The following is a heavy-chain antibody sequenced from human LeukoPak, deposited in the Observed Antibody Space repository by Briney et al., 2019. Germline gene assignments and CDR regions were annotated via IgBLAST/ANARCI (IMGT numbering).Heavy chain of an antibody. CDR1: GGSFTSYY. J-gene: IGHJ4*02. CDR3: ARTLTTSTFDY. Sequence: SETLSLTCTVSGGSFTSYYWSWVRQPPGKGPEWIGYIYTSGGTNYNPSLKSRVAISVDTSKNQFSLKLRSVTAADTAVYYCARTLTTSTFDYWGPGALVAVSS. CDR2: IYTSGGT. D-gene: IGHD4-11*01. V-gene: IGHV4-4*09.